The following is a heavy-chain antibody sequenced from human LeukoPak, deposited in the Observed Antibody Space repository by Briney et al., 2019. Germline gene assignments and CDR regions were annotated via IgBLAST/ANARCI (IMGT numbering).Heavy chain of an antibody. J-gene: IGHJ4*02. CDR1: GGSFSGYY. CDR2: INHSGST. CDR3: ATSSQADYDILTGYYPFDY. V-gene: IGHV4-34*01. D-gene: IGHD3-9*01. Sequence: KSSETLSLTCAVYGGSFSGYYWSWIRQPPGKGLEWIGEINHSGSTNYNPSLKSRVTISVDTSKNQFSLKLSSVTAADTAVYYCATSSQADYDILTGYYPFDYWGQGTLVTVSS.